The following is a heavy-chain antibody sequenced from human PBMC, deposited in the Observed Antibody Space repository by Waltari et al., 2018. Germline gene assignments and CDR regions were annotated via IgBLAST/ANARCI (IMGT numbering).Heavy chain of an antibody. CDR1: GCPLSSYY. CDR3: AREGAFYDILTGYYHYYYGMDV. Sequence: VQLQESGPGLVKPSETLSLTCTVSGCPLSSYYWSSVRPPPGTGMDWIGYIYYSGSTNYNPYLKSRVTISVDTSKNQFSLKLSSVTAADTAVYYCAREGAFYDILTGYYHYYYGMDVWGQGTTVTVSS. D-gene: IGHD3-9*01. CDR2: IYYSGST. V-gene: IGHV4-59*01. J-gene: IGHJ6*02.